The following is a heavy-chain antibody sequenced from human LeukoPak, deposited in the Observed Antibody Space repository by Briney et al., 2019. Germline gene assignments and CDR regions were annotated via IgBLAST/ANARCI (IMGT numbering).Heavy chain of an antibody. CDR3: ARYPYNWNANGESYNWFDP. CDR2: IYYSGST. V-gene: IGHV4-61*08. Sequence: PSETLSLTCTVSGGSISSGGYSWSWIRQPPGKGPEWIGYIYYSGSTNYNPSLKSRVTISVDTSKNQFSLKLSSVTAADTAVYYCARYPYNWNANGESYNWFDPWGQGTLVTVSS. D-gene: IGHD1-20*01. CDR1: GGSISSGGYS. J-gene: IGHJ5*02.